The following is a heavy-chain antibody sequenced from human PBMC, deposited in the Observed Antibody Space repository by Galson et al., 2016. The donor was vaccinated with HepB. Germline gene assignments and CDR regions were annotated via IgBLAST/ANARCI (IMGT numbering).Heavy chain of an antibody. CDR2: INPSGGSA. Sequence: SVKVSCKASGNMFISYYMHWVRQAPGQGLEWTGMINPSGGSASYAQKFHGRVTMTRDMSTSTFYMELRGLRSEDTAVYYCARVSRRVTTFDYWGQGTLVTVSS. CDR3: ARVSRRVTTFDY. J-gene: IGHJ4*02. CDR1: GNMFISYY. D-gene: IGHD4-17*01. V-gene: IGHV1-46*01.